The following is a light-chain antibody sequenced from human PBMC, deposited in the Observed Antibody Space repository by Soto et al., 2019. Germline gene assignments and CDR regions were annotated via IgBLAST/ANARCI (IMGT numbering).Light chain of an antibody. J-gene: IGKJ4*01. V-gene: IGKV3-20*01. CDR3: QQYNNWPLT. CDR1: QSVSSSY. Sequence: EIVLTQSPGTLSLSPGERATLSCRASQSVSSSYSAWYQQKPGQAPRLLIYGASSRATGIPDRFSGSGSGTEFTLTISSLQSEDFAVYYCQQYNNWPLTFGGGTKVEIK. CDR2: GAS.